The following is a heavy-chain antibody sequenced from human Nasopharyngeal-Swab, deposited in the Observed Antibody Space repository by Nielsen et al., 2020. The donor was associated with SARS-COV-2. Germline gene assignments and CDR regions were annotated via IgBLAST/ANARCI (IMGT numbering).Heavy chain of an antibody. J-gene: IGHJ6*03. CDR3: AKDFLRSARFLTYYMDV. CDR2: ISGSGGST. D-gene: IGHD3-3*01. Sequence: GGSLRLSCAASGFTFSSSAMSWVSQAPGEGLEWVSAISGSGGSTYYADSVKGRFTISRDNSKNTLYLQMNSLRAEDTAVYYCAKDFLRSARFLTYYMDVWGKGTTVTVSS. CDR1: GFTFSSSA. V-gene: IGHV3-23*01.